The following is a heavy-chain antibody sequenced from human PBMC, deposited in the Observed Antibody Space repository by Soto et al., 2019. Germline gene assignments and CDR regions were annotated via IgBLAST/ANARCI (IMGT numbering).Heavy chain of an antibody. D-gene: IGHD2-2*01. CDR1: GCSITSSGYY. CDR2: TSNSGST. Sequence: QVQLQESGPGLVKPSQTLSLTCTVSGCSITSSGYYWSWIRQHPGEGLEWIGFTSNSGSTSYNPSLKSRVTISVYTSSNQFSLNLKSVTAADTAVYYCARGGGSTKVDYWGQGTLVTVSP. V-gene: IGHV4-31*03. CDR3: ARGGGSTKVDY. J-gene: IGHJ4*02.